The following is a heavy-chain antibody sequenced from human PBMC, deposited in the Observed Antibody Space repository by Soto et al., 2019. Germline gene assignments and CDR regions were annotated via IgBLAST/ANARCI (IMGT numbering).Heavy chain of an antibody. Sequence: PGGSLRLSCATSGFTFSSYAMSWVRQAPGKGLEWVSAISGSGGSTYYADSVKGRFTISRDNSKNTLYLQMNSLRAEDTAVYYCAKAKKPPRHGFRYYYYGMDVWGQGTTVTVSS. J-gene: IGHJ6*02. D-gene: IGHD4-17*01. CDR1: GFTFSSYA. CDR3: AKAKKPPRHGFRYYYYGMDV. CDR2: ISGSGGST. V-gene: IGHV3-23*01.